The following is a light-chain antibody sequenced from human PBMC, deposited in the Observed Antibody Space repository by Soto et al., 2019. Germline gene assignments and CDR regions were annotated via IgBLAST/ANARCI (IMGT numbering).Light chain of an antibody. J-gene: IGKJ2*01. CDR2: KAS. Sequence: DIQMTQSPSTLSASVGDRVTITCLASQSISSWLAWYQQKPGKAPKLLIYKASSLESGVPSRFSGSGSGTEFTLTISSLQPDDFATSYCQQYNSYPYTFGQGTKLDIK. CDR1: QSISSW. CDR3: QQYNSYPYT. V-gene: IGKV1-5*03.